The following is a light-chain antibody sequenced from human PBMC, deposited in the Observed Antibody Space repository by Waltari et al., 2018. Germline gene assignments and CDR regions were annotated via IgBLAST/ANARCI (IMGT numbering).Light chain of an antibody. Sequence: EVVLTQSPATLSLSPGERATLSCRASQSVYNFLAWYQQKPGQAPRLLIYEASQRATGIPARFSGSGAGTDFPLTIGSLEPEDAAVYYCQQRANWPPLTFGGGTKVEIK. CDR3: QQRANWPPLT. CDR1: QSVYNF. J-gene: IGKJ4*02. V-gene: IGKV3-11*01. CDR2: EAS.